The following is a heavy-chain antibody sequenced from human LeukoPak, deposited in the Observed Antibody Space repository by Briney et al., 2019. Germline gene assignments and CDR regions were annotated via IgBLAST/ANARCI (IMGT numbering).Heavy chain of an antibody. CDR2: IKQDGSEK. CDR1: GFSVSGYW. J-gene: IGHJ4*02. Sequence: GGPLRLPCAVSGFSVSGYWMTWVRQAPGKGLEWVANIKQDGSEKNYVDSVKGRFTISRDNAENSLFLQMNSLRVEDTAVYYCAREWQGGIAAAGTRIEGDYWGQGTLVAVST. D-gene: IGHD6-13*01. CDR3: AREWQGGIAAAGTRIEGDY. V-gene: IGHV3-7*01.